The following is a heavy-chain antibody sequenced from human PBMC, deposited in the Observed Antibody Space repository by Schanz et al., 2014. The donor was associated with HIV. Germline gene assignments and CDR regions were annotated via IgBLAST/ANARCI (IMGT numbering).Heavy chain of an antibody. CDR1: GFTFSTND. V-gene: IGHV3-30*03. CDR3: ARDGGEV. CDR2: ISYDGTKK. D-gene: IGHD3-16*01. J-gene: IGHJ6*02. Sequence: QVQLVESGGGVVQPGRSLRLSCAASGFTFSTNDMHWVRQVPGKGLEWVAVISYDGTKKNYADSMKGRFSISRDNSKNTVYLQMKSLRSNDTAVYYCARDGGEVWGQGTTVTVSS.